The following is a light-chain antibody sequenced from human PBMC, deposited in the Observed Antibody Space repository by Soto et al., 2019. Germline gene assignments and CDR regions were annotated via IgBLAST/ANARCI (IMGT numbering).Light chain of an antibody. CDR1: QSVSSTS. Sequence: EIVLTQAPGTPSLSPGERATLSCRASQSVSSTSLAWYQQKPGQAPRLLIYGASSRATGIPDRFSGSGSGTDFTLTITRLVPEDFAVYYCHHYVTSLWTFGQGTKVDIK. J-gene: IGKJ1*01. V-gene: IGKV3-20*01. CDR3: HHYVTSLWT. CDR2: GAS.